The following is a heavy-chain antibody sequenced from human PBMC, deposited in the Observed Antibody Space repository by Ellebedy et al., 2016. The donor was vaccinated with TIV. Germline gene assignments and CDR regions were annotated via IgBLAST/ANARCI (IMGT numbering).Heavy chain of an antibody. Sequence: GGSLRLXCAASGFTFSSYSMNWVRQAPGKGLEWVSSITSSSTYIYYLDSVKGRFTISRDNAKNSLYLQMNGLRAEDTAVYYCARISGGRGYNWNDLDAFDIWGQGTMVTVSS. J-gene: IGHJ3*02. D-gene: IGHD1-20*01. CDR3: ARISGGRGYNWNDLDAFDI. CDR2: ITSSSTYI. CDR1: GFTFSSYS. V-gene: IGHV3-21*01.